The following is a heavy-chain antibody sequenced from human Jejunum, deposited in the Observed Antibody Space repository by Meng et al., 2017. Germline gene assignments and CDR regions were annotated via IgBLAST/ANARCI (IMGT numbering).Heavy chain of an antibody. J-gene: IGHJ3*01. Sequence: GGSLRPSCAASGFTFSRYAMSWVRQAPGKGLEWVSVTSGSGGITYYAESVKGRFIISRDNYENVLYLEMSSLRAEDTALYFCAKVTDASGTYYTSALDVWGQGTLVTVSS. CDR2: TSGSGGIT. CDR3: AKVTDASGTYYTSALDV. CDR1: GFTFSRYA. V-gene: IGHV3-23*01. D-gene: IGHD3-10*01.